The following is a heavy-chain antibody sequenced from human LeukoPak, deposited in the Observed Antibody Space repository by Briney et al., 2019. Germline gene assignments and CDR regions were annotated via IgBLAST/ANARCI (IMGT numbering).Heavy chain of an antibody. D-gene: IGHD3-22*01. J-gene: IGHJ4*02. CDR2: ISRSSSYI. V-gene: IGHV3-21*01. CDR1: VFTLSSYS. Sequence: GGSLRLSCAASVFTLSSYSMNWVRQAPGKGLEWVSSISRSSSYIYYADSVRGRSPISKHNPKNSLYLKMNSLRTEDTTVYYCEREQGTTYYYGSSGYTFDYWGQGTLVTVSS. CDR3: EREQGTTYYYGSSGYTFDY.